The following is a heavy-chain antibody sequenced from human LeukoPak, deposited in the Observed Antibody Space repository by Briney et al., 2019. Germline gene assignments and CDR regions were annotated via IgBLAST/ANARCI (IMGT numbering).Heavy chain of an antibody. CDR1: RFTFSTYG. D-gene: IGHD6-19*01. Sequence: GGSLRLSCAASRFTFSTYGMSWVRQAPGQGLEWVANINQDGSEKNYVDSVKGRFTITRDNAKNSLYLQMNSLRAEDTAVYYCARDQVAVPGGDYWGQGTLVTVSS. CDR3: ARDQVAVPGGDY. V-gene: IGHV3-7*04. J-gene: IGHJ4*02. CDR2: INQDGSEK.